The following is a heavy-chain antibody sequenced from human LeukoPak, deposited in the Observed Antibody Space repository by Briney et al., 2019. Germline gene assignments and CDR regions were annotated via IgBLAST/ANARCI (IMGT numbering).Heavy chain of an antibody. Sequence: GSLRLSCAVSGLTFSNSAMSWVRQAPGKGLEWVAFIRYDGSNKYYADSVKGRFTISRDNSKNTLHLQMNNLRAEDTAVYYCAKVQDYVWGSYRSSQEYFQHWGQGTLVTVSS. CDR3: AKVQDYVWGSYRSSQEYFQH. D-gene: IGHD3-16*02. J-gene: IGHJ1*01. V-gene: IGHV3-30*02. CDR2: IRYDGSNK. CDR1: GLTFSNSA.